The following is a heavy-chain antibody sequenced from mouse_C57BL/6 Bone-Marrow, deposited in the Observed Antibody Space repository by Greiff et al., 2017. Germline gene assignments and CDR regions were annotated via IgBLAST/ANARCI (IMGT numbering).Heavy chain of an antibody. CDR1: GFTFNTYA. CDR2: LRSKSSNYAT. Sequence: EVMLVESGGGLVQPKGSLKLSCAASGFTFNTYAMHWVRQAPGKGLEWVARLRSKSSNYATYYADSVKDRFTISRDDSQSMLYLQMNNLKTEDTAMYYCVRGCYYGNLFAYWGQGTLVTVSA. D-gene: IGHD2-1*01. V-gene: IGHV10-3*01. J-gene: IGHJ3*01. CDR3: VRGCYYGNLFAY.